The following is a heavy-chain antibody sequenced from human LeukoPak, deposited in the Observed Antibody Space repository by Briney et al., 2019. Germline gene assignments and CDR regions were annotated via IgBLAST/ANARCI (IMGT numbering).Heavy chain of an antibody. CDR1: GGSISSGDYY. Sequence: PSETLSLTCTVSGGSISSGDYYWSWIRQPPGKGLEWIGYIYYSGSTYYNPSLKSRLTMSVDTSKNQFSLKLTSVTAADTAVYYCARESWGIALAPFDPWGQGTLVTVSS. D-gene: IGHD6-19*01. CDR3: ARESWGIALAPFDP. CDR2: IYYSGST. J-gene: IGHJ5*02. V-gene: IGHV4-30-4*01.